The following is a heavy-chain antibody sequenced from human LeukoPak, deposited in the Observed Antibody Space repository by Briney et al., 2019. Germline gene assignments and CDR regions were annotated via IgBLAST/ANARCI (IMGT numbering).Heavy chain of an antibody. V-gene: IGHV4-31*11. J-gene: IGHJ4*02. CDR3: ARATYGDVYYFDY. CDR2: IYYSGST. CDR1: GGSFSGYY. Sequence: SETLSLTCAVYGGSFSGYYWSWIRQHPGKGLEWIGYIYYSGSTYYNPSLKSRVTISVDTSKNQFSLKLSSVTAADTAVYYCARATYGDVYYFDYWGQGTLVTVSS. D-gene: IGHD4-17*01.